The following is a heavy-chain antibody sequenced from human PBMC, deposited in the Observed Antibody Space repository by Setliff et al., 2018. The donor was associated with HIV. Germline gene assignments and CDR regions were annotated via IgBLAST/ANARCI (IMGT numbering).Heavy chain of an antibody. J-gene: IGHJ4*02. CDR3: ARDFKKDLLPSYFDY. D-gene: IGHD3-3*01. CDR1: GESFSGYY. V-gene: IGHV4-34*01. Sequence: PSETLSLTCAVYGESFSGYYWSWIRQSPGKGLEWIGEMNDSGNSNYNPSLKSRVTISLDTSKNQFSLILDSVTAADTALYYCARDFKKDLLPSYFDYWGQGSPVTVSS. CDR2: MNDSGNS.